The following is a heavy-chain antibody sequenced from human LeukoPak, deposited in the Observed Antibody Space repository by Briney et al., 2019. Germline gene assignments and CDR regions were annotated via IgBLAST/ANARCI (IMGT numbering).Heavy chain of an antibody. D-gene: IGHD3-9*01. Sequence: PGGSLRLSCAASGFTFSSYAMSWVRQAPGKGLEWVSAISGSGGSTYYADSVKGRFTISRDNSKNTLYLQMNSLRAEDTAVYYCARDYDILTGYSYWGQGTLVTVSS. V-gene: IGHV3-23*01. J-gene: IGHJ4*02. CDR2: ISGSGGST. CDR3: ARDYDILTGYSY. CDR1: GFTFSSYA.